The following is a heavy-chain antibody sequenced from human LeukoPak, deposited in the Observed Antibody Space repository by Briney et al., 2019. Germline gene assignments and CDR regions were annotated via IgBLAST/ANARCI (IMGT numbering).Heavy chain of an antibody. J-gene: IGHJ5*02. V-gene: IGHV3-11*04. CDR3: ATDGAGFDT. CDR1: GFTFDDYY. CDR2: INIGGTNT. Sequence: GGSLRLSCAAPGFTFDDYYMSWIRQAPGKGLEWLSYINIGGTNTHYADSVKGRFTISRDNAKKSLYLEMNNLRAEDTAVYYCATDGAGFDTWGQGVLVTVSS.